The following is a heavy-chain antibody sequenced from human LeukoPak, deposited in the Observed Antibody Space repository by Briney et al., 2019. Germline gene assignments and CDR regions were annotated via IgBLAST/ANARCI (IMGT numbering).Heavy chain of an antibody. CDR2: IYSGGST. V-gene: IGHV3-53*01. CDR1: GFTVSRSY. Sequence: GGSLRLSCAASGFTVSRSYMTWVRQAPGKALECFLVIYSGGSTYYADSVKGRFTISRDNSKNIVYLQMNRLRADDTAVYYCARADRAVFDHWGQGTLVTVSS. J-gene: IGHJ4*02. CDR3: ARADRAVFDH.